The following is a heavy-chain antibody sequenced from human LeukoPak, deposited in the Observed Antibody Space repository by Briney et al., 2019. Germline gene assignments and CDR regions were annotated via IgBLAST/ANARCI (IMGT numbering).Heavy chain of an antibody. J-gene: IGHJ4*02. CDR1: GGSISSYY. CDR2: IYHSGST. CDR3: ARDHPGYYDSGPYYTETGFN. D-gene: IGHD3-22*01. V-gene: IGHV4-59*12. Sequence: SETLSLTCTVSGGSISSYYWSWVRQPPGKGLEWIGEIYHSGSTNYNPSLKSRVTISVDTSKNQFSLKLSSVTAADTAVYYCARDHPGYYDSGPYYTETGFNWGQGTLVTVSS.